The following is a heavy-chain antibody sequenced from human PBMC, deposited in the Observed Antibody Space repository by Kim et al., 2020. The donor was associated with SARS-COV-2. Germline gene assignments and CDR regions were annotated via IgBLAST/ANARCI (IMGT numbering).Heavy chain of an antibody. Sequence: GGSLRLSCSASGFTFNTYAMHWVRQAPGKGLEYVSGISSNGDNTYYADSVKGRFTISRDNSKNTLYLQMSSLRVEDTAIYYCAKEMRSGWYNFDYCGQGTLVTVSS. J-gene: IGHJ4*02. CDR1: GFTFNTYA. V-gene: IGHV3-64D*06. CDR2: ISSNGDNT. D-gene: IGHD6-19*01. CDR3: AKEMRSGWYNFDY.